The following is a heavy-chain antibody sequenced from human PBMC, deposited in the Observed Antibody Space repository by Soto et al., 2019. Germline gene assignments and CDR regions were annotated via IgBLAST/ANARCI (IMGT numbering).Heavy chain of an antibody. CDR1: GFTFSSYW. J-gene: IGHJ6*02. D-gene: IGHD3-16*01. CDR3: AREGDNYGMDV. CDR2: INSDGSST. Sequence: PGGSLRLSCAASGFTFSSYWMHWVRQAPGKGLVWVSRINSDGSSTSYADSVKGRFTISRDNAKNTLYLQMNSLRAEDTAVYYCAREGDNYGMDVWGQGTTVTVSS. V-gene: IGHV3-74*01.